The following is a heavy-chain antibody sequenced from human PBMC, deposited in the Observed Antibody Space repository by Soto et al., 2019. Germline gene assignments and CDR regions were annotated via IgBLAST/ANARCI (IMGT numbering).Heavy chain of an antibody. CDR1: GFTFNNAW. CDR3: TTFEYSASSGYYYGRIDY. V-gene: IGHV3-15*01. CDR2: IKSKIDGGTT. Sequence: GGSLRLSCAASGFTFNNAWMTWVRQAPGKGLEWVGRIKSKIDGGTTDYAAPVKGRFTISRDDSKNTLYLQMNSLKTEDTAVYYCTTFEYSASSGYYYGRIDYWGQGTLVTSPQ. J-gene: IGHJ4*02. D-gene: IGHD3-22*01.